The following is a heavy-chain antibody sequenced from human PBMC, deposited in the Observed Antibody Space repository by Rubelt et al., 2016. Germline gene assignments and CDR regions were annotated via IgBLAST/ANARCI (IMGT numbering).Heavy chain of an antibody. J-gene: IGHJ6*02. CDR1: GGTFSSYA. Sequence: QVQLVQSGAEVKKPGSSVKVSCKASGGTFSSYAISWVRQAPGQGLEWMGRIIPILGIANYAQKFQGRVTITADKATSTADVELGSLRSEHPAVCYGAGSLPNLSGRADRDYYYYYGMDGWGQGTTVTVYS. V-gene: IGHV1-69*04. CDR3: AGSLPNLSGRADRDYYYYYGMDG. CDR2: IIPILGIA. D-gene: IGHD6-6*01.